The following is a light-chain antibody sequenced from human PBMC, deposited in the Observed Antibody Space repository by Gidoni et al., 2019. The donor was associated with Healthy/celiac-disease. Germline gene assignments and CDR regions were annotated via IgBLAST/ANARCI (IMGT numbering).Light chain of an antibody. CDR3: QQYGSSLWT. V-gene: IGKV3-20*01. CDR1: QSVSSSY. CDR2: GAS. J-gene: IGKJ1*01. Sequence: IVLTQSPGTLSLSPGERATLSCRASQSVSSSYLAWYQQKPGQAPRLLSYGASSRATGIPDRFSGSGSGTDFTLTISRLEPEDFAVYYCQQYGSSLWTVGQGTKVEIK.